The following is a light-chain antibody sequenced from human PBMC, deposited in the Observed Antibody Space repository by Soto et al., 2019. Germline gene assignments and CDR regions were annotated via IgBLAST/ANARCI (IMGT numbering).Light chain of an antibody. Sequence: QSVLTQPPSASGSPGQSVTISCNGTSSDVGAYDYVSWYQQHPGNAPKLMIYEINKRPSGVPDRFSGSKSGNTSSLTVSGLQAEDESYYYCSSFAGSNNFPYVFGTGTKLTVL. J-gene: IGLJ1*01. CDR3: SSFAGSNNFPYV. V-gene: IGLV2-8*01. CDR1: SSDVGAYDY. CDR2: EIN.